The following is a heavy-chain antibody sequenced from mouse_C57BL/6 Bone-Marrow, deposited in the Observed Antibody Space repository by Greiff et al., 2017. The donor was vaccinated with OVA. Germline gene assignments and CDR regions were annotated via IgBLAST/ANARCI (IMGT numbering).Heavy chain of an antibody. V-gene: IGHV7-3*01. CDR1: GFTFTNYY. D-gene: IGHD1-1*01. CDR3: ARYKERIAVDYCDY. CDR2: IRNKPNGSTT. Sequence: DVKLVESGGGLVQPGDSLSLSCAASGFTFTNYYMSWVRQPPGKALEWLAFIRNKPNGSTTEYSASVKGRFTISRDNSQSILYLQMNALRAEDSATYQCARYKERIAVDYCDYWRQGTALTVSS. J-gene: IGHJ2*01.